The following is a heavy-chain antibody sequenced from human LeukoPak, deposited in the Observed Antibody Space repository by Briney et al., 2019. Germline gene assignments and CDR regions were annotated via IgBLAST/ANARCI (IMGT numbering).Heavy chain of an antibody. J-gene: IGHJ2*01. CDR2: INPNSGAT. D-gene: IGHD2-21*02. CDR1: GYTFTSYY. Sequence: ASVKVCCKPSGYTFTSYYIHWVRQAPGQGLEWMGRINPNSGATKYAQKFQGRVTMTRDTSISTAYMELTTLRYEDTGVYYCAKSIESCGADCYGYFDLWGRGTLVTVSS. CDR3: AKSIESCGADCYGYFDL. V-gene: IGHV1-2*05.